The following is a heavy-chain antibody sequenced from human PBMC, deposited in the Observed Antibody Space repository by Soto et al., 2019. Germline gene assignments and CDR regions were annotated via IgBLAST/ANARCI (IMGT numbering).Heavy chain of an antibody. J-gene: IGHJ4*02. CDR2: ITGAGRTT. Sequence: VQLLESGGGLVPPGGSLRLSCAPSGFTFSSFAMGWVRQAPGKGLEWISHITGAGRTTYADSVKGRFTISRDNFKNTLYLQMDSVRAEDTAVYYCVKDYIAVTGKGFFDSWGQGALVTVSS. D-gene: IGHD6-19*01. CDR1: GFTFSSFA. CDR3: VKDYIAVTGKGFFDS. V-gene: IGHV3-23*01.